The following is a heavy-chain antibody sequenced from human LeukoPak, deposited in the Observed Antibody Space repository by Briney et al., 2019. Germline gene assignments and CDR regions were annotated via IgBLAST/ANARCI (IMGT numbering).Heavy chain of an antibody. V-gene: IGHV3-74*01. J-gene: IGHJ4*02. Sequence: GGSLRLSCAASGFTFSSYWLHWVRQAPGKGLVWVSRISRDGSSTTYADSVKGRFTISRDNVNNTVYLQMNSLRAEDTAVYYCARSSGDSFDYWGQGTLVTASS. CDR1: GFTFSSYW. CDR3: ARSSGDSFDY. D-gene: IGHD3-10*01. CDR2: ISRDGSST.